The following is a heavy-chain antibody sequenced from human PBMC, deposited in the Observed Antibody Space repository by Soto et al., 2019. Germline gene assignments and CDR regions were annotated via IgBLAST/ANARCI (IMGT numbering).Heavy chain of an antibody. D-gene: IGHD3-22*01. CDR1: GGSVSSGDYY. J-gene: IGHJ3*02. CDR2: IYYRGST. V-gene: IGHV4-30-4*01. Sequence: QVQLQESGPGLVKPSQTLSLTCTVSGGSVSSGDYYWTWIRQPPGKGLEWIGYIYYRGSTYYNPSLKSRVXXSXDMXKNQFSLKLSSVAAADTAVYYCARYYDPGVDAFDIWGQGTMVTVSS. CDR3: ARYYDPGVDAFDI.